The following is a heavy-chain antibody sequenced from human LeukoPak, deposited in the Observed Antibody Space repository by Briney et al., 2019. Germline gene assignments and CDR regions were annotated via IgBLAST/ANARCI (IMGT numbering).Heavy chain of an antibody. D-gene: IGHD6-13*01. V-gene: IGHV1-69*06. J-gene: IGHJ6*04. CDR3: AFPGIAAAGEGVDYYYYGMDV. Sequence: SVKVSRKASGGTFSSYAISWVRQAPGQGLEWMGGIIPIFGTANYAQKFQGRVTITADKSTSTAYKELSSLRSEDTAVYYCAFPGIAAAGEGVDYYYYGMDVWGKGTTVTVSS. CDR1: GGTFSSYA. CDR2: IIPIFGTA.